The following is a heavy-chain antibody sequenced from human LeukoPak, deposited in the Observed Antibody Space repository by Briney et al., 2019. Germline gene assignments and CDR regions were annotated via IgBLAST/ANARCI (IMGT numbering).Heavy chain of an antibody. CDR3: AKDREGTIADYFDY. CDR2: ISGSGGST. CDR1: GFTFSSYA. J-gene: IGHJ4*02. Sequence: PGGSLRLSCAASGFTFSSYAMSWVRQAPGKGLEWVSSISGSGGSTYYADSVKGRFTIYRDNSKNTLYLQMNSLRGEDTAVYNCAKDREGTIADYFDYWGQGTLVTVSS. D-gene: IGHD1-7*01. V-gene: IGHV3-23*01.